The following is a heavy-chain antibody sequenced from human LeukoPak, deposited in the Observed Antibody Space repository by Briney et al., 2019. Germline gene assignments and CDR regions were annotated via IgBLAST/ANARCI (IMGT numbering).Heavy chain of an antibody. J-gene: IGHJ5*02. CDR3: AKDTYGIKLNWFDP. D-gene: IGHD3-10*01. V-gene: IGHV3-23*01. CDR1: GFTFSSYA. CDR2: ISGSGGSI. Sequence: GGSLRLSCAASGFTFSSYAMSWVRQAPGKGLEWVSAISGSGGSIYYADSVKGRFTISRDNSKNTLYLQMNSLRAEDTAVYYCAKDTYGIKLNWFDPWGQGTLVTVSS.